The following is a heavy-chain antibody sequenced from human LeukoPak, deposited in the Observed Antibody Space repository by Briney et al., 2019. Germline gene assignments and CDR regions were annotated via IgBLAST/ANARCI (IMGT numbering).Heavy chain of an antibody. CDR2: ISSSSSYI. J-gene: IGHJ4*02. Sequence: GGSLRLSCAASGFTFSSYSMNWVRQAPGEGLEWVSSISSSSSYIYYADSVKGRFTISRDNAKNSLYLQMNSLRAEDTAVYYCATRGYSYGRALDYRGQGTLVTVSS. D-gene: IGHD5-18*01. V-gene: IGHV3-21*01. CDR3: ATRGYSYGRALDY. CDR1: GFTFSSYS.